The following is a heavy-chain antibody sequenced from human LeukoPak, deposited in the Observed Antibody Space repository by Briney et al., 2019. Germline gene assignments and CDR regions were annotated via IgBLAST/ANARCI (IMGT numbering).Heavy chain of an antibody. J-gene: IGHJ6*03. CDR2: IRYDGTNK. D-gene: IGHD4-17*01. CDR1: GFTFSSYG. CDR3: AKDYGDPPLYYNYYYMDV. V-gene: IGHV3-30*02. Sequence: GGSLGLSCAASGFTFSSYGMHGVRQAPGKGLEWVAFIRYDGTNKYYADSVKGRFTISRDNSKNTLCLQMNSLRAEDTAVYYCAKDYGDPPLYYNYYYMDVWGKGTTVTTSS.